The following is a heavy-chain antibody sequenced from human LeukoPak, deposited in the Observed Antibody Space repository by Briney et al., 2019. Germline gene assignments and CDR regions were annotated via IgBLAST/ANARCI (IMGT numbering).Heavy chain of an antibody. D-gene: IGHD2-15*01. Sequence: GASVKVSCKASGYTFTGYYMHWVRQAPGQGLEWMRWINPNSGGTNYAQKFQGRVTMTRDTSISTAYMELSRLRSDDTAVYYCARGGRYCSGGSCYFDYWGQGTLVTVSS. V-gene: IGHV1-2*02. CDR2: INPNSGGT. J-gene: IGHJ4*02. CDR1: GYTFTGYY. CDR3: ARGGRYCSGGSCYFDY.